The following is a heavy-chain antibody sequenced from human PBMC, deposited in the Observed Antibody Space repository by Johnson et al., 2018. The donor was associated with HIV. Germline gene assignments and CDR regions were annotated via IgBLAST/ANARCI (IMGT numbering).Heavy chain of an antibody. CDR3: ARNGLIPAAKGVAFDI. J-gene: IGHJ3*02. V-gene: IGHV3-7*01. D-gene: IGHD2-2*01. CDR2: IKQDGRDK. Sequence: VQLVESGGGLVQPGGSLRLSCAASGFTFSNYWMSWVRQAPGKGLEWVANIKQDGRDKSYVDSVKGRVTISRDNARNSLYLQMNSLRAEDTAVYYCARNGLIPAAKGVAFDIWGQGTTVTVSS. CDR1: GFTFSNYW.